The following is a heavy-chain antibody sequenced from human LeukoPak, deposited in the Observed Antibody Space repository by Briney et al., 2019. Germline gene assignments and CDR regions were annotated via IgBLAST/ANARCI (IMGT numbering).Heavy chain of an antibody. CDR3: AGYSSSWYWCDP. CDR1: GGSISSYY. Sequence: SETLSLTCTVSGGSISSYYWSWIRQPAGKGLEWIGRIYTSGSTNYNPSLKSRVTMSLDTSKNQLSLKLSSVTAADTAVYYCAGYSSSWYWCDPWGQGTLVTVSS. CDR2: IYTSGST. D-gene: IGHD6-13*01. J-gene: IGHJ5*02. V-gene: IGHV4-4*07.